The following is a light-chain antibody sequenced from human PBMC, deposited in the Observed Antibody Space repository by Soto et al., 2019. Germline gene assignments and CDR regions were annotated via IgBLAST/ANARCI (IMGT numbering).Light chain of an antibody. J-gene: IGKJ1*01. CDR1: QSVSSSY. CDR3: QQYGSSPWT. CDR2: GAS. V-gene: IGKV3-20*01. Sequence: EIVLTESPGTLSLSRGEIATLSCRASQSVSSSYLAWYQQKPGQAPRLLIYGASSRATGIPDRFSGSGSGTDFTLTISRLEPEDFAVHYCQQYGSSPWTFGQGTKVDIK.